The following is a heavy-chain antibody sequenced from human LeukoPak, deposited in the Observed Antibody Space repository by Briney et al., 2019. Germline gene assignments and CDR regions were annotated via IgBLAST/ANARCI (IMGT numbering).Heavy chain of an antibody. CDR3: AFGTGSFERRGFDN. Sequence: ASVKVSCKASGYTFAGYYMHWVRQAPGQGLEGMGWINPNTGGTNFAPKFQGRVTMTRDTSTSTAYMELSRLRSDDTAVYYRAFGTGSFERRGFDNWGQGTLVTVSS. J-gene: IGHJ4*02. CDR2: INPNTGGT. D-gene: IGHD1-26*01. V-gene: IGHV1-2*02. CDR1: GYTFAGYY.